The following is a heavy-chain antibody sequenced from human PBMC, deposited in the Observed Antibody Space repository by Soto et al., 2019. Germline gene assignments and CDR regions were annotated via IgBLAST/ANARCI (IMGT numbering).Heavy chain of an antibody. CDR3: ARDTNLRILIFRVVIPRGDFDY. CDR1: GYTFTSYG. D-gene: IGHD3-3*01. J-gene: IGHJ4*02. V-gene: IGHV1-18*01. Sequence: ASVKVSCKASGYTFTSYGISWVRQAPGQGLEWMGWISAYNGNTNYAQKLQGRVTMTTDTSTSTAYMELRSLRSDDTAVYYCARDTNLRILIFRVVIPRGDFDYWGQGTLVTVSS. CDR2: ISAYNGNT.